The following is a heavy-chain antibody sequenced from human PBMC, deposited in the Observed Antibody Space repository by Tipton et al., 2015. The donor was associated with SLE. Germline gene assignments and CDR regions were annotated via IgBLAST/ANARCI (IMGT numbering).Heavy chain of an antibody. D-gene: IGHD1-14*01. Sequence: TLSLTCTVSGGSISHRDDYWGWIRQPPGKGLEWIGAVGYTGSTHYNASLKSRVIISVDTSNNQFSLRLRSVTAADTAVYYCARVGGSAFDIWGRGTMVSVSS. J-gene: IGHJ3*02. CDR1: GGSISHRDDY. V-gene: IGHV4-39*07. CDR2: VGYTGST. CDR3: ARVGGSAFDI.